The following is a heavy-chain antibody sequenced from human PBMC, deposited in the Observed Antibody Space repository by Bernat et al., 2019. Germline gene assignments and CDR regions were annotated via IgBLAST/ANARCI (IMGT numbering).Heavy chain of an antibody. CDR3: TTDKRVEMASVRVFDH. J-gene: IGHJ4*02. D-gene: IGHD5-24*01. CDR2: IKGKTGGWAT. CDR1: GFAFSDVW. V-gene: IGHV3-15*07. Sequence: EVQLVESGGGLVKPGESLRLSCAASGFAFSDVWINWVRQAPGKGLEWVGRIKGKTGGWATYYPGPVKDRFTISRDDSKNTLYLQMNSLKTDDTAVYFCTTDKRVEMASVRVFDHWGQGTLVTVSS.